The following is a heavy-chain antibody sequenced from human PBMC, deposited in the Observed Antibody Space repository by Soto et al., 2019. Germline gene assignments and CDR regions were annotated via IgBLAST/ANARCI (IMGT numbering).Heavy chain of an antibody. D-gene: IGHD3-16*01. J-gene: IGHJ3*02. CDR2: ISRSGDYM. V-gene: IGHV3-21*01. CDR1: GFTFSSYS. Sequence: EVQLVESGGGLVQPGGSLRLSCAASGFTFSSYSLNWVRQGPGKGLEWVSSISRSGDYMYYADSVKGRFTISRDNAEKSLYLQMNSLRGQDTAMYYCAREPVFSTGDDEAFDTWGQGTLVTVSS. CDR3: AREPVFSTGDDEAFDT.